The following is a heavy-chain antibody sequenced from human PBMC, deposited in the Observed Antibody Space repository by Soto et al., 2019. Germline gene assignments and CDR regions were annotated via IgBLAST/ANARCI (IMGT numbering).Heavy chain of an antibody. CDR3: ARDNGYSYGYTLDH. Sequence: SETLSLTCTVPGGSISSYYWSWIRQPPGKGLEWIGDICYSGSTNYNPSLKSRVTISVDTSKNQFSLKLSSVTAADTAVYYCARDNGYSYGYTLDHWGQGTLVTVS. J-gene: IGHJ4*02. CDR1: GGSISSYY. V-gene: IGHV4-59*01. D-gene: IGHD5-18*01. CDR2: ICYSGST.